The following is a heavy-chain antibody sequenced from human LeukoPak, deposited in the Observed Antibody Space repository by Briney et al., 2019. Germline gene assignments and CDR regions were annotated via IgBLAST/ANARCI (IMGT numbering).Heavy chain of an antibody. CDR2: INYSGTT. J-gene: IGHJ4*02. CDR3: GRLFDS. V-gene: IGHV4-39*01. CDR1: GGAIISDNFY. Sequence: SETLSLTCTVSGGAIISDNFYWGWVRQPPGKGLKWVGSINYSGTTYYNPSLRSRLSISVDTSRTQFFLRLNSVTAADTAVYYCGRLFDSWGQGILVTVSS.